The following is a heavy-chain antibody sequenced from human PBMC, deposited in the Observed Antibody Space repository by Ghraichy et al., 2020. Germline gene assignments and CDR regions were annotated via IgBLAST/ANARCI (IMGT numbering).Heavy chain of an antibody. CDR3: ARVITGTTAAPDYYYYGMDV. J-gene: IGHJ6*02. CDR2: INWNGGST. V-gene: IGHV3-20*01. Sequence: GGSLRLSCAASGFTFDDYGMSWVRQAPGKGLEWVSGINWNGGSTGYADSVKGRFTISRDNAKNSLYLQMNSLRAEDTALYHCARVITGTTAAPDYYYYGMDVWGQGTTVTVSS. CDR1: GFTFDDYG. D-gene: IGHD1-7*01.